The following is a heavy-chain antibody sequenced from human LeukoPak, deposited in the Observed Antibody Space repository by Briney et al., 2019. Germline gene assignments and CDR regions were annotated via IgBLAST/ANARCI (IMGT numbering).Heavy chain of an antibody. Sequence: GGSLRLSCAPSGFSFSSYAMHWVRQAPGKGLEWVAFMSYDGNEKHYADSVKGRFTISRDNPKNTLYLQMNSLRAEDTAVYFCASEFREDHSGSQYFQHWGQGALVSVSS. CDR2: MSYDGNEK. D-gene: IGHD5-12*01. CDR1: GFSFSSYA. V-gene: IGHV3-30*04. J-gene: IGHJ1*01. CDR3: ASEFREDHSGSQYFQH.